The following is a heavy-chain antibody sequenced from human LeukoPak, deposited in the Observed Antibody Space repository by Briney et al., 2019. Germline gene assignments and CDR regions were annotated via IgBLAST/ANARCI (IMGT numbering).Heavy chain of an antibody. D-gene: IGHD3-22*01. J-gene: IGHJ4*02. CDR1: GFTFSNVW. CDR3: TTYYYDSSGYLLQAY. CDR2: IKSKTDGGTT. Sequence: GGSLRLSCAASGFTFSNVWMSWVRQVPGKGLEWVGRIKSKTDGGTTDYAAPVKGRFTISRDDSKNTLYLQMNSLKTEDTAVYYCTTYYYDSSGYLLQAYWGQGTLVTVSS. V-gene: IGHV3-15*01.